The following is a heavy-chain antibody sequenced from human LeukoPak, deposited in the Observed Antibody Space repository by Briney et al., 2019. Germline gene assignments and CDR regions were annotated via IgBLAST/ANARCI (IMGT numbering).Heavy chain of an antibody. CDR1: GYSITSSSW. CDR3: ARKENVYYYFDY. V-gene: IGHV4-28*01. CDR2: IYHSGTT. J-gene: IGHJ4*02. Sequence: PSDTLSLTCAVSGYSITSSSWWGWIRQPPGKGLEWIGYIYHSGTTYYNPCLQSRVTMSVDTSKNQFSLKLSSVTAVDTAVYYCARKENVYYYFDYWAQGTLVTVSS. D-gene: IGHD3-10*01.